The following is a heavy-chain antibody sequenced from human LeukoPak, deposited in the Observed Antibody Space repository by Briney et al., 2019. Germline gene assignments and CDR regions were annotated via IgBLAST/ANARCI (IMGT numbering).Heavy chain of an antibody. V-gene: IGHV1-18*04. CDR2: ISAYNGNT. D-gene: IGHD3-22*01. CDR3: ARVPMIVVVEFDY. Sequence: ASVKVSCKASGYTFTSYYMHWVRQAPGQGLEWMGWISAYNGNTNYAQKLQGRVTMTTDTSTSTAYMELRSLRSDDTAVYYCARVPMIVVVEFDYWGQGTLVTVSS. J-gene: IGHJ4*02. CDR1: GYTFTSYY.